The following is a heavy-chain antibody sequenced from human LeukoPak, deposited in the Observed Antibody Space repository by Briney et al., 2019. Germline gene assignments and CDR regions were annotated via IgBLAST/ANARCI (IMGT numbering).Heavy chain of an antibody. V-gene: IGHV3-33*01. D-gene: IGHD3-3*01. J-gene: IGHJ6*02. CDR1: GFTFSGFG. CDR2: IWYDGSNE. CDR3: ARGLGDFWSGYSPHHYYGMDV. Sequence: PGGSLRLSCAVSGFTFSGFGMHWVRQAPGKGLDWVAVIWYDGSNEYYADSVKGRFTISRDNSKSTLYLQMNSLRGEDTAIYYCARGLGDFWSGYSPHHYYGMDVRGQGTTVTVSS.